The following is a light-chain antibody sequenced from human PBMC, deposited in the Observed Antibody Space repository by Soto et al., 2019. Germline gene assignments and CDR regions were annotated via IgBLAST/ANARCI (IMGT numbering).Light chain of an antibody. V-gene: IGKV1-39*01. CDR3: QQSYSTLST. Sequence: DIQMTQSPSSLSASVGDRVTITCRASQSISSYLNWYQQKPGKDPKLLIYAAYSLQSGVPSRFSGSGSGTDFTLTISSQQPEDFATYYCQQSYSTLSTFGHGTRLEIK. CDR1: QSISSY. J-gene: IGKJ5*01. CDR2: AAY.